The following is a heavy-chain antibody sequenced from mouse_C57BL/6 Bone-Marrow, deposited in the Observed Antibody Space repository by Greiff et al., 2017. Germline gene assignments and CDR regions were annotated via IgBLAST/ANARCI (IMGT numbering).Heavy chain of an antibody. CDR1: GFTFSSYG. CDR2: ISSGGSYT. D-gene: IGHD2-4*01. Sequence: EVQLQESGGDLVKPGGSLKLSCAASGFTFSSYGMSWVRQTPDKRLEWVATISSGGSYTYYPDSVKGRFTISRDNAKNTLYLQMSSLKSEDTAMYYCARSYDYDGAWFAYWGQGTLVTVSA. CDR3: ARSYDYDGAWFAY. V-gene: IGHV5-6*01. J-gene: IGHJ3*01.